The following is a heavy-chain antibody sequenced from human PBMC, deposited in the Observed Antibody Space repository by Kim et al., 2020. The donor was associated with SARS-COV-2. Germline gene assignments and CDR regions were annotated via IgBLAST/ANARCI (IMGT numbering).Heavy chain of an antibody. CDR2: ST. Sequence: STYNAQSVKGRFTISRDNSKNTLYLQMNSLRAEDTAVYYCARSVRYYDLYWGQGTLVTVSS. D-gene: IGHD3-3*01. CDR3: ARSVRYYDLY. V-gene: IGHV3-23*01. J-gene: IGHJ4*02.